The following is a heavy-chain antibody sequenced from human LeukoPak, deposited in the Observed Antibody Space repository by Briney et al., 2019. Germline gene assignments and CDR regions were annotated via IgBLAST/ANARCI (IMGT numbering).Heavy chain of an antibody. D-gene: IGHD3-22*01. Sequence: GGSPRLSCAASGFTFSSYGMHWVRQAPGKGLEWVANIKEDGSEKYYVDSVKGRFTISRDNAKNSLYLQMDSLRAEDTAVYYCATNKDLYDSSGPYWYFDLWGRGTLVTVSS. CDR3: ATNKDLYDSSGPYWYFDL. CDR1: GFTFSSYG. V-gene: IGHV3-7*01. J-gene: IGHJ2*01. CDR2: IKEDGSEK.